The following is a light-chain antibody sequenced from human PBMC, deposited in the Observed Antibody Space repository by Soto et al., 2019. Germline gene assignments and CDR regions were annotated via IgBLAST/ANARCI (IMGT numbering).Light chain of an antibody. Sequence: DIQMTQSPSSLSASVGDRVTITCRASRSISSYLNWYQQKPGKAPKLLIYAASTLQSGVRSRFSGSGSGTDFTLTISSLQPEDFATYYCQHSYSTPWTFGQGTKVQIK. CDR1: RSISSY. CDR3: QHSYSTPWT. CDR2: AAS. J-gene: IGKJ1*01. V-gene: IGKV1-39*01.